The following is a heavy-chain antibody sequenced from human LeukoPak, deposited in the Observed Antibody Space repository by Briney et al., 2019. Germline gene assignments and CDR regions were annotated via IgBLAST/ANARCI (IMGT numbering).Heavy chain of an antibody. CDR3: ARARLLLDGDAFDI. CDR2: ISSRSTYI. J-gene: IGHJ3*02. Sequence: GGSLRLSCAASGFTFSSYSMNWVRQAPGKGLEWVSSISSRSTYIYHADSVKGRFTISRDNAKNSLYLQMNSLRAEDTALYYCARARLLLDGDAFDIWGQGTMVTVSS. V-gene: IGHV3-21*04. CDR1: GFTFSSYS. D-gene: IGHD3-22*01.